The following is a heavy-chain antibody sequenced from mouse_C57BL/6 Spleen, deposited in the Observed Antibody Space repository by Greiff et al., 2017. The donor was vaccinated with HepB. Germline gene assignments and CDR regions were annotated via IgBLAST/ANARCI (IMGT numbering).Heavy chain of an antibody. CDR2: ISDGGSYT. J-gene: IGHJ2*01. V-gene: IGHV5-4*01. Sequence: EVQLQQSGAGLVKPGGSLKLSCAASGFTFSSYSMPWVRQTPEKRLEWVATISDGGSYTHYPDNVKGRFTISRDNAKNTLYLQMSHLKSEDTAMYYCARASYSGGWDYFDYWGQGTTLTVSS. CDR1: GFTFSSYS. CDR3: ARASYSGGWDYFDY. D-gene: IGHD1-1*02.